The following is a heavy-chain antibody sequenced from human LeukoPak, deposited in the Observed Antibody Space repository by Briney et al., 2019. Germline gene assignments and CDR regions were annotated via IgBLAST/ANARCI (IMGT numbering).Heavy chain of an antibody. Sequence: GGSLRLSCGGSGFTFSSYEMNWVRQAPGKGLEWVSYISNSGSNEYYADSVKGRFTISRDNAKNSLYLQMNTLRAEDTAVYYCARDYGDYVRLDYWGQGTLVTVSS. CDR3: ARDYGDYVRLDY. CDR1: GFTFSSYE. D-gene: IGHD4-17*01. V-gene: IGHV3-48*03. J-gene: IGHJ4*02. CDR2: ISNSGSNE.